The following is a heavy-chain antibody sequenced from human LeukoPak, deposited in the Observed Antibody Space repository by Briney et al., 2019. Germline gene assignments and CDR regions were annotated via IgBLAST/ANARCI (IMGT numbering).Heavy chain of an antibody. J-gene: IGHJ4*02. Sequence: GGSLRLSCAASGFVFSTYWMTWVRQAPGKGLEWVANINLDGTEEHYVDSSLKGRFTISRDNAESSLYLQMTSLRVEDTAVYYCASGRHDFLHWGQGTLVTVSS. CDR1: GFVFSTYW. V-gene: IGHV3-7*01. D-gene: IGHD3/OR15-3a*01. CDR3: ASGRHDFLH. CDR2: INLDGTEE.